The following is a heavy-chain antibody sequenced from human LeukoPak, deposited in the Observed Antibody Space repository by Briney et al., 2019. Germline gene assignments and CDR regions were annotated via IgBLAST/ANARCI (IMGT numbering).Heavy chain of an antibody. CDR2: INAGNGNT. Sequence: ASVKVSCKASGYTFTSYAMHWVRQAPGQRLEWMGWINAGNGNTKYSQKFQGRVTITTDESTSTAYMELSSLRSEDTAVYYCASLHNYYDSSGYYWEYFQHWGQGTLVTVSS. CDR1: GYTFTSYA. CDR3: ASLHNYYDSSGYYWEYFQH. J-gene: IGHJ1*01. V-gene: IGHV1-3*01. D-gene: IGHD3-22*01.